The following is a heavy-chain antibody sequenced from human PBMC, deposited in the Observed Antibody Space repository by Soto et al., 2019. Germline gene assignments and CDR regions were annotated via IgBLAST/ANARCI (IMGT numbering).Heavy chain of an antibody. Sequence: ASVKVSCKASGGTLSSYVISWVRQAPGQGLEWMGGIIPIYGTANYAEKFQGRVTITADESTSTAYMELSRLRSEDTAIYYCAWDFGGCSAGSCRYNWFDPWGQGTLVTVSS. CDR1: GGTLSSYV. V-gene: IGHV1-69*13. CDR3: AWDFGGCSAGSCRYNWFDP. D-gene: IGHD2-15*01. CDR2: IIPIYGTA. J-gene: IGHJ5*02.